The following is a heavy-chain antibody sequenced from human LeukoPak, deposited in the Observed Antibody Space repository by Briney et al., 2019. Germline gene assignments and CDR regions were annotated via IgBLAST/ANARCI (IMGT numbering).Heavy chain of an antibody. D-gene: IGHD1-7*01. J-gene: IGHJ5*02. CDR2: IIPIFGTA. CDR1: GGTFSSYA. CDR3: ARARSEDNWNYFRLGPNNWFDP. V-gene: IGHV1-69*05. Sequence: GASVKVSCKASGGTFSSYAISWVRQAPGQGLEWMGGIIPIFGTANYAQKFQGRVTITTDESTSTAYMELSSLRSEDTAVYYCARARSEDNWNYFRLGPNNWFDPWGQGTLVTVSS.